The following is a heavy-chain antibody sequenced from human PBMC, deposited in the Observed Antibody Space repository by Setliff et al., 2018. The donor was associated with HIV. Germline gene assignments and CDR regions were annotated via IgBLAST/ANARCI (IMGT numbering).Heavy chain of an antibody. CDR3: ARGQSYSRHFDS. V-gene: IGHV4-34*01. CDR1: GGSFSGFY. J-gene: IGHJ4*02. Sequence: SETLSLTCAVYGGSFSGFYWSWIRQIPGKGLEWIGEINHGGGTSYNPSLQSRVAISVDTSKNQFSLRLSSLTAADTGTYFCARGQSYSRHFDSWGQGTLVTGS. D-gene: IGHD2-15*01. CDR2: INHGGGT.